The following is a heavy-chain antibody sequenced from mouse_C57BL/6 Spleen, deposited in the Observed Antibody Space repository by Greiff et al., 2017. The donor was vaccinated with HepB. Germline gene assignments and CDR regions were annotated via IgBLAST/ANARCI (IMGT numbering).Heavy chain of an antibody. V-gene: IGHV1-81*01. CDR2: IYPRSGNT. J-gene: IGHJ2*01. Sequence: QVQLQQSGAELARPGASVKLSCKASGYTFTSYGISWVKQRTGQGLEWIGEIYPRSGNTYYNEKFKGKATLTADKSSSTAYMELRSLTSEDSAVYFWARIYYYGSRLEVFDYWGQGTTLTVSS. D-gene: IGHD1-1*01. CDR1: GYTFTSYG. CDR3: ARIYYYGSRLEVFDY.